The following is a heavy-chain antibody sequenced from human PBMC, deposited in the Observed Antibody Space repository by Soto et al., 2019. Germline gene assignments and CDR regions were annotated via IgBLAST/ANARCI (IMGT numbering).Heavy chain of an antibody. J-gene: IGHJ6*02. D-gene: IGHD3-10*02. CDR1: GVSTSSGGYY. V-gene: IGHV4-31*03. CDR3: ARESTIFGDGDYFYHGMDV. CDR2: LSYSGST. Sequence: QVQLQESGPGLVKPSQTLSLTCTVSGVSTSSGGYYWTRILQHPGKGLEWIGYLSYSGSTYYNPSLKSRVTISVDTSKNQCSLKLTSVTSADTAVYYCARESTIFGDGDYFYHGMDVWGQGTTVTVSS.